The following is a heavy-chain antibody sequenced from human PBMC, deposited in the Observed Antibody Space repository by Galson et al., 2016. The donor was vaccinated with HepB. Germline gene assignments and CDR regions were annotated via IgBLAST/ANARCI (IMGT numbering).Heavy chain of an antibody. Sequence: SLRLSCAVSGFTFTSYGMHWVRQAPGKGLEWVTAISKDGSNQYYVDSVKGRFTISRDNSKNTLYLRMNSLRTEDTAMYYCAKDQITMVRGVGGMDVWGQGSTATVSS. CDR1: GFTFTSYG. V-gene: IGHV3-30*18. CDR2: ISKDGSNQ. D-gene: IGHD3-10*01. CDR3: AKDQITMVRGVGGMDV. J-gene: IGHJ6*02.